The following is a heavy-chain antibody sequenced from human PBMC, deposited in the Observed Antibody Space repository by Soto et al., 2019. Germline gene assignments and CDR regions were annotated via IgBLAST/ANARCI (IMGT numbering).Heavy chain of an antibody. CDR2: IKQDGSEK. CDR1: GFTFSSYW. V-gene: IGHV3-7*01. D-gene: IGHD3-22*01. J-gene: IGHJ6*02. Sequence: GGSLRLSXAASGFTFSSYWMSWVRQAPGKGLEWVANIKQDGSEKYYVDSVKGRFTISRDNAKNSLYLQMNSLRAEDTAVYYCARVGYYDSSGGAYYYGMDVWGQGTTVTVSS. CDR3: ARVGYYDSSGGAYYYGMDV.